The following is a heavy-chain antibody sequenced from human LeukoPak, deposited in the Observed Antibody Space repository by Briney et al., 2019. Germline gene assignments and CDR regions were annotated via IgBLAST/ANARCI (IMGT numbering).Heavy chain of an antibody. Sequence: KTSETLSLTCTVSGGSISSGDYYWSWIRQPPGKGLEWIGYIYYSGSTYYNPSLKSRVTISVDTSKNQFSLKLSSVTAADTAVYYCARGTYSYDSSGYYYYYYGMDVWGQGTTVTVSS. D-gene: IGHD3-22*01. CDR3: ARGTYSYDSSGYYYYYYGMDV. CDR1: GGSISSGDYY. V-gene: IGHV4-30-4*01. CDR2: IYYSGST. J-gene: IGHJ6*02.